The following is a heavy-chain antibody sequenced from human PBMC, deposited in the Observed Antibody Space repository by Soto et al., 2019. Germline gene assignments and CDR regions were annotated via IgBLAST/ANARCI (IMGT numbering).Heavy chain of an antibody. D-gene: IGHD5-18*01. CDR3: AREGEYSYGYFDS. V-gene: IGHV4-59*01. CDR1: GGSISSSC. J-gene: IGHJ4*02. CDR2: MYYGGTT. Sequence: QVQLQESGPGLVKPSETLSLTCTVSGGSISSSCWSWIRQPPGKGLEWIGYMYYGGTTNYNPSLKSRVTLSVETPKNQYSLSQRSVTAADTAMYYCAREGEYSYGYFDSWGQGIRVTVSS.